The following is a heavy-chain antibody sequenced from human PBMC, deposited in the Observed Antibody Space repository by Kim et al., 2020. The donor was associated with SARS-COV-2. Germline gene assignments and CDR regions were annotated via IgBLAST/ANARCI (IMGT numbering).Heavy chain of an antibody. CDR3: ARDCGGSCYSGASLLFDF. CDR2: INSGGST. D-gene: IGHD2-15*01. Sequence: GGSLRLSCAASGFTVSNNYMSWVRQAPGKGLEWVSVINSGGSTCYADSVKGGLTISRDTSKNTLYLQLHSLNAEDTAVYYCARDCGGSCYSGASLLFDFWGQGTLVTVSS. J-gene: IGHJ4*02. CDR1: GFTVSNNY. V-gene: IGHV3-66*01.